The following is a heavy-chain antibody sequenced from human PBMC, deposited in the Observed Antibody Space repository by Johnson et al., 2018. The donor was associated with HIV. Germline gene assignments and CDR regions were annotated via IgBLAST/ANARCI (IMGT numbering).Heavy chain of an antibody. CDR1: GFTFSNYA. CDR3: ARSSTVVTPHDI. J-gene: IGHJ3*02. CDR2: ISYDGSNK. V-gene: IGHV3-30*04. D-gene: IGHD4-23*01. Sequence: QVQVVESGGGVVQPWRSLRLSCAASGFTFSNYAIHWVRQAPGKGLEWVAIISYDGSNKYYADSVKGRFTISRDNSKNTLYLQMNSLRAEDTAVYYCARSSTVVTPHDIWGQGTMVTVSS.